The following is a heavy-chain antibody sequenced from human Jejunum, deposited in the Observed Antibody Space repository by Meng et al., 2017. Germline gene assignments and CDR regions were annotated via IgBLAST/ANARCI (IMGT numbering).Heavy chain of an antibody. CDR2: INTRTGGT. J-gene: IGHJ4*02. CDR3: ARELISYAIDY. D-gene: IGHD1-26*01. V-gene: IGHV1-2*06. Sequence: QVQLVQSAAEVKEPGASVKVSCKASGYTFTDYYLYWVRQAPGQGLEWMGRINTRTGGTIYTQKFYGRVTMTRDTSISTAYMELSRLRSDDTAVYYCARELISYAIDYWGQGSLVTVSS. CDR1: GYTFTDYY.